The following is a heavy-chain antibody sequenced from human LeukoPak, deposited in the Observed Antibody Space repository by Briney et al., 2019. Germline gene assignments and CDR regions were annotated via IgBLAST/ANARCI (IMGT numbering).Heavy chain of an antibody. Sequence: GGSLRLSCAASGFTFNSYTMNWVRQAPGKGLEWVSSISSSSSYIYQADSAKGRFTVSRDNAKNSLYLQMNSLRAEDTAVYYCAKGSGRGYSYGLEYWGQGTLATVSS. CDR2: ISSSSSYI. V-gene: IGHV3-21*04. CDR1: GFTFNSYT. CDR3: AKGSGRGYSYGLEY. D-gene: IGHD5-18*01. J-gene: IGHJ4*02.